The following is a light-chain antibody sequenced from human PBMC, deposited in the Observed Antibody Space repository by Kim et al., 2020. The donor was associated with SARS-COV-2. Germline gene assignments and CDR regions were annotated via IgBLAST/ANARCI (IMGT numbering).Light chain of an antibody. J-gene: IGKJ2*01. CDR2: KAV. Sequence: DIQMTQSPSIVSASVGDRVTLTCRASQSISNWLVWYQQKPGKAPKLLISKAVTLESGVPSRFSGSGSGTEYTLTISSLQPDDFATYYCQPYDAYPYTFGQGTNLEI. V-gene: IGKV1-5*03. CDR1: QSISNW. CDR3: QPYDAYPYT.